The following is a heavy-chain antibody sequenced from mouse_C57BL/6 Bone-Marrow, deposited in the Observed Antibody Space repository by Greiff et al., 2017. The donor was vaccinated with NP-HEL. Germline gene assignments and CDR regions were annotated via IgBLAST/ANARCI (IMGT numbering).Heavy chain of an antibody. V-gene: IGHV1-15*01. CDR3: TRSDYYYGSSLYYYAMDY. CDR2: LDPETGGT. Sequence: VQLQQSGAELVRPGASVTLSCKASGYTFTDYEMHWVKQTPVHGLEWIGALDPETGGTAYNQKFKGKAILTADKSSSTAYMELRSLTSEDSAVYYCTRSDYYYGSSLYYYAMDYWGQGTSVTVSS. D-gene: IGHD1-1*01. CDR1: GYTFTDYE. J-gene: IGHJ4*01.